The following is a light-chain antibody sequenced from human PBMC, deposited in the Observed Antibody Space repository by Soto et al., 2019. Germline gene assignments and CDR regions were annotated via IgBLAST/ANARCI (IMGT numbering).Light chain of an antibody. V-gene: IGKV1-5*01. CDR1: QSISSW. J-gene: IGKJ2*01. CDR2: DAS. Sequence: DIQMTQSPSTLSASVGDRVTITCCASQSISSWLAWYQQKPEKAPTLLIYDASSLESGVPSRFSGSGSGTEFTVTITSLQPDDFATNYCQQYSNYPYTFGQGNDWRL. CDR3: QQYSNYPYT.